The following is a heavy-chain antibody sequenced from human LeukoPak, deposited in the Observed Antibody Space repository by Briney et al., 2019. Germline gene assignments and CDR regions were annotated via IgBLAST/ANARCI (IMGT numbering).Heavy chain of an antibody. J-gene: IGHJ4*02. CDR2: IYYIGNT. CDR1: SGSINHYY. Sequence: SETLSLTCTVSSGSINHYYWSWIRPPPGKGLEWIGYIYYIGNTNYNPSLKSRVTMSVDTSRNQVSLKLSSVTAADTAVYYCATAGPVAVAGTDYFDSWGQGTLVTVSS. CDR3: ATAGPVAVAGTDYFDS. D-gene: IGHD6-19*01. V-gene: IGHV4-59*01.